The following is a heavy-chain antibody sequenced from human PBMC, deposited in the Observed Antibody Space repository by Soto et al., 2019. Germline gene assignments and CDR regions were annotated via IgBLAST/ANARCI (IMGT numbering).Heavy chain of an antibody. J-gene: IGHJ3*02. V-gene: IGHV3-11*01. D-gene: IGHD6-13*01. CDR3: ARDGRRGSSWNHDAFDI. CDR1: GFTFSDYY. CDR2: ISSSGSTI. Sequence: GGSLRLSCAASGFTFSDYYMSWIRQAPGKGLEWVSYISSSGSTIYYADSVKGRFTISRDNAKNSLYLQMNSLRAEDTAVYYCARDGRRGSSWNHDAFDIWGQGTMVTVSS.